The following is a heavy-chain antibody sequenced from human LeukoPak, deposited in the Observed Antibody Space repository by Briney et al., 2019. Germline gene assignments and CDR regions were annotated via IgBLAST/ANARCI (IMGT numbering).Heavy chain of an antibody. J-gene: IGHJ6*04. V-gene: IGHV1-46*01. CDR2: INPSGGST. CDR3: ASARGYCSSTSCSVYYYGMDV. Sequence: ASVKVSCKASGYTFTSYYMHWVRQAPGQGLEWMGIINPSGGSTSYAQKFQGRVTMTRDTSTSTVYMELSSLRSEDTAVYYCASARGYCSSTSCSVYYYGMDVWGKGTTVTVSS. CDR1: GYTFTSYY. D-gene: IGHD2-2*01.